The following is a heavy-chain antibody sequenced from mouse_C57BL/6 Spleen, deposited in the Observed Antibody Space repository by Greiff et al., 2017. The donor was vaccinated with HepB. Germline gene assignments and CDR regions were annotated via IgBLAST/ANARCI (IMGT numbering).Heavy chain of an antibody. CDR1: GYAFTNYL. CDR3: ARHFYGSSSPAWFAY. CDR2: INPGSGGT. J-gene: IGHJ3*01. Sequence: QVQLQQSGAELVRPGTSVKVSCKASGYAFTNYLIEWVKQRPGQGLEWIGVINPGSGGTNYNEKFKGKATLTADKSSSTAYMQLSSLTSEDSAVYFCARHFYGSSSPAWFAYWGQGTLVTVSA. D-gene: IGHD1-1*01. V-gene: IGHV1-54*01.